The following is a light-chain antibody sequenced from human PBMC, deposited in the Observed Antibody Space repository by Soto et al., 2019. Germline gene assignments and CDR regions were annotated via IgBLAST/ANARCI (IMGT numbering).Light chain of an antibody. CDR3: QQYGSSPPIT. V-gene: IGKV3-20*01. J-gene: IGKJ5*01. CDR2: GAS. Sequence: EFVLTQSPVTLSLSPGEGATLSCRASQSLTNSFIAWYQQKPGQAPRLLIYGASSRATGIPDRFSGSGSGTDFTLTISRLEPEDFAVYYCQQYGSSPPITFGQGTRLEI. CDR1: QSLTNSF.